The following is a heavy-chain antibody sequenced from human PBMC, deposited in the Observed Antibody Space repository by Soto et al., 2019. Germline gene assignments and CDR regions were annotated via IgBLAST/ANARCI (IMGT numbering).Heavy chain of an antibody. Sequence: QITLKESGPTLVKSTQTLTLTCTFSGFSLTTDGAGVGWVRQSPGEALEWLALIYWDDDERYSPSLKTRLTITKDISRNQVGLVMTSMKPVDECTYVCAPSRNLSTEDAQGGDVDYWGQGT. CDR2: IYWDDDE. CDR1: GFSLTTDGAG. J-gene: IGHJ4*02. CDR3: APSRNLSTEDAQGGDVDY. D-gene: IGHD3-16*01. V-gene: IGHV2-5*02.